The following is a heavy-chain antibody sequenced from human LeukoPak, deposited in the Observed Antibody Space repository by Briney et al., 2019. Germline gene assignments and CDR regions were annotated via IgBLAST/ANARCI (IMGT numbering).Heavy chain of an antibody. CDR2: IYYSGTT. Sequence: SETLSLTCTVSGGSISGYYWSWIRQPPGKGPEWIGYIYYSGTTSYNPSLRSRVTISVDTSSKQVSLMLSSVTAADTAVYYCARGTKTGNTGYDWNYWGQGSLVTVSS. CDR3: ARGTKTGNTGYDWNY. V-gene: IGHV4-59*01. CDR1: GGSISGYY. J-gene: IGHJ4*02. D-gene: IGHD5-12*01.